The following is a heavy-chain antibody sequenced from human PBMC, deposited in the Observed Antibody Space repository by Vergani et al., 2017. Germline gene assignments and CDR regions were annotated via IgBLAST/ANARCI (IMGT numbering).Heavy chain of an antibody. CDR1: GYTFTGYY. Sequence: QVQLVQSGAEVKKTGASVKVSCKASGYTFTGYYMHWVRQAPGQGLEWMGWINPNSGGTNYAQKVQGRVTMTRDTSISTAYMELRSLRSDDTAVYYCAGDLAASAFDIWGQGTMVTVSS. D-gene: IGHD6-6*01. CDR3: AGDLAASAFDI. J-gene: IGHJ3*02. V-gene: IGHV1-2*02. CDR2: INPNSGGT.